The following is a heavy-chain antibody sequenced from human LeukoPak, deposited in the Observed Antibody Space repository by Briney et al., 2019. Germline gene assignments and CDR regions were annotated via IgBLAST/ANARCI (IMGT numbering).Heavy chain of an antibody. D-gene: IGHD3-9*01. CDR2: INPNSGGT. CDR1: GYTFTGYY. V-gene: IGHV1-2*02. Sequence: ASVKVSCKASGYTFTGYYMHWVRQAPGQGLEWMGWINPNSGGTNYAQKFQGRVTMTRDTSISTAYMELSRLRSDDTAVYYCARGGLRYFDWLEHVQKFDAFDIWGQGTMVTVSS. CDR3: ARGGLRYFDWLEHVQKFDAFDI. J-gene: IGHJ3*02.